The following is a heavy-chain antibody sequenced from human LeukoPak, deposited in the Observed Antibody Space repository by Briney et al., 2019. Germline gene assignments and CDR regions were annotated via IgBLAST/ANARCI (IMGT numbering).Heavy chain of an antibody. CDR2: IYYSGST. Sequence: SETLSLTCTVSGGSISSYYWSWIRQPPGKGLEWIGYIYYSGSTNYNPSLKSRVTISVDTSKNQFSLKLSSVTAADTAVYYCARDTYYYGSGSYYISYYFDYWGQGTLVTVSS. V-gene: IGHV4-59*12. D-gene: IGHD3-10*01. CDR1: GGSISSYY. J-gene: IGHJ4*02. CDR3: ARDTYYYGSGSYYISYYFDY.